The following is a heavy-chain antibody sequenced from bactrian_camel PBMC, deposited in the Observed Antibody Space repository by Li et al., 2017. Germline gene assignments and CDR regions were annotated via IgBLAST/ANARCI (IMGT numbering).Heavy chain of an antibody. J-gene: IGHJ4*01. Sequence: HVQLVESGGGSVQAGGSLTLSCAVSGWLTYRMCMGWFRQAPGNLRVGVAATGTGSTWYADSVKGRFTISRDDAKNTLVLEIHSLKPDDTAMYYCAAQQSRACVAPLEERRYNFWGKGTQVTVS. CDR2: TGTGST. CDR3: AAQQSRACVAPLEERRYNF. CDR1: GWLTYRMC. V-gene: IGHV3S53*01. D-gene: IGHD7*01.